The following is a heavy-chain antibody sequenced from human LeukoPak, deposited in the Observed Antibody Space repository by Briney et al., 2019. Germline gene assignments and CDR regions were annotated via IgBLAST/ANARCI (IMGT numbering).Heavy chain of an antibody. CDR3: ARRGGSLKYFDY. CDR2: IYPGDSDA. D-gene: IGHD1-1*01. J-gene: IGHJ4*02. CDR1: GYSFTTSW. V-gene: IGHV5-51*01. Sequence: GESLKISCKASGYSFTTSWIGWVRQMPGKGLEWMGIIYPGDSDARYSPSFKGQVTFSVDKSTTTAYLQLTSLTASDTAMYYCARRGGSLKYFDYWGQGTLVTVSS.